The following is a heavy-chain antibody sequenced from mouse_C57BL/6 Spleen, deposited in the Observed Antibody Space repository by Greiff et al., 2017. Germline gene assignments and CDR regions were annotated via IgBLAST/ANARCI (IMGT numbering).Heavy chain of an antibody. CDR2: ISDGGSYT. D-gene: IGHD4-1*01. CDR3: ARMGPY. Sequence: EVNLVESGGGLVTPVGSLTLSCAASGFPFIRYAMSWVRQTPEKRLEWVATISDGGSYTYYTDHGKGRVTISRDNAKNNLYLQTSHLKSEDTAMYYCARMGPYWGQGTLVTVSA. CDR1: GFPFIRYA. V-gene: IGHV5-4*03. J-gene: IGHJ3*01.